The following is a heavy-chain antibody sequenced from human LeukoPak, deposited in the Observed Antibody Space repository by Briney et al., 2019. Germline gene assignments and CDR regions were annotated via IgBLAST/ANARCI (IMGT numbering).Heavy chain of an antibody. V-gene: IGHV4-39*07. CDR1: GGSISSSSYY. CDR3: GRYGTGVFGVFIPFDY. D-gene: IGHD3-3*01. Sequence: PSETLSLTCTVSGGSISSSSYYWGWIRQPPGKGLEWIGSIYYSGSTYYNPSLKSRVTISVDTSKNQFSLKLSSVTAADTAGYYCGRYGTGVFGVFIPFDYGGQGTLVTVSS. CDR2: IYYSGST. J-gene: IGHJ4*02.